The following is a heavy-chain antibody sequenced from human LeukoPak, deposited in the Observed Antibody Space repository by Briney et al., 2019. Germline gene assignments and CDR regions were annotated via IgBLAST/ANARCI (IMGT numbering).Heavy chain of an antibody. V-gene: IGHV3-33*01. CDR2: IWYDGSNK. D-gene: IGHD6-13*01. CDR1: GFTFSSYG. CDR3: ARDGGIAAAGHNWFDP. J-gene: IGHJ5*02. Sequence: GRSLRLSCAASGFTFSSYGMHWVRQAPGKGLEWVAVIWYDGSNKYYADSVKGRFTISRDSSKNTLYLPMNSLRAEDTAVYYCARDGGIAAAGHNWFDPWGQGTLVTVSS.